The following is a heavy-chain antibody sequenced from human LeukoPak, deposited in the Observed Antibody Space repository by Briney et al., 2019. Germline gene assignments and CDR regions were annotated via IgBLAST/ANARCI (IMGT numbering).Heavy chain of an antibody. V-gene: IGHV3-11*01. Sequence: GGSLRLSCAASGFTFTDYFMNWIRQAPGKGLEWVSSISISGSTIYYADSVKGRFTISRDNAKNSLYLQMNSLRAEDTAVYYCAREMDFDYWGQGTLVTVSS. CDR2: ISISGSTI. CDR3: AREMDFDY. D-gene: IGHD2-2*03. J-gene: IGHJ4*02. CDR1: GFTFTDYF.